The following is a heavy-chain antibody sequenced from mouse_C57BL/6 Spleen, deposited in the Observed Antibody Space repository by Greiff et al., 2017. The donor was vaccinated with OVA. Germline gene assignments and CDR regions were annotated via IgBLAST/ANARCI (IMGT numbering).Heavy chain of an antibody. D-gene: IGHD2-2*01. CDR1: GYTFTDYY. CDR3: ANYGYDRAFDY. J-gene: IGHJ2*01. V-gene: IGHV1-26*01. CDR2: INPNNGGT. Sequence: EVQLQQSGPELVKPGASVKISCKASGYTFTDYYMNWVKQSHGKSLEWIGDINPNNGGTSYNQKFKGKATLTVDKSSSTAYMELRSLTSEDSAVYYCANYGYDRAFDYWGQGTTLTVSS.